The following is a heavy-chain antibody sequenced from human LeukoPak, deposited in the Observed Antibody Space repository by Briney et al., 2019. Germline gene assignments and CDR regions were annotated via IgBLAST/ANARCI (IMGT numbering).Heavy chain of an antibody. CDR1: GFTFSSYG. Sequence: GGSLRLSCAASGFTFSSYGMHWVRQAPGKGLEWVAVISYDGSNKYYADSVKGRFTISRDNSKNTLYLQMNSLRAEDTAVYYCANLRYSSGWYWALYYYGMDVWGQGTTVTVSS. CDR3: ANLRYSSGWYWALYYYGMDV. J-gene: IGHJ6*02. V-gene: IGHV3-30*18. D-gene: IGHD6-19*01. CDR2: ISYDGSNK.